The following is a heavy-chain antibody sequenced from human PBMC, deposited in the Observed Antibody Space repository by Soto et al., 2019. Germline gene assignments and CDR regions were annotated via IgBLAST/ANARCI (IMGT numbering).Heavy chain of an antibody. V-gene: IGHV4-34*01. Sequence: SETLSLTCAVYGGSFSGYYWSWIRQPPGKGLEWIGEINHSGSTNYNPSLKSRVTISVDTSKNQFSLKLSSVTAADTAVYYCASRDLVGATYFDYWGQGTLVTVSS. CDR2: INHSGST. D-gene: IGHD1-26*01. CDR1: GGSFSGYY. J-gene: IGHJ4*02. CDR3: ASRDLVGATYFDY.